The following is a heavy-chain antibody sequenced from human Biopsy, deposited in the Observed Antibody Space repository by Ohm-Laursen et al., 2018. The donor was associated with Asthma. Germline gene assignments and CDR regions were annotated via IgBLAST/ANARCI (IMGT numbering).Heavy chain of an antibody. J-gene: IGHJ4*02. V-gene: IGHV4-61*01. CDR1: GGSVSSGSHY. CDR3: ARAVRNEQWLAPFDY. CDR2: ISYSGST. Sequence: SETLSLTCTVSGGSVSSGSHYWSWIRQPPGKGLEWIGYISYSGSTNYNPSLKSRVTISVDTSKNQFSLKLSSVTAADTAVYYCARAVRNEQWLAPFDYWGQGKPVTVSS. D-gene: IGHD6-19*01.